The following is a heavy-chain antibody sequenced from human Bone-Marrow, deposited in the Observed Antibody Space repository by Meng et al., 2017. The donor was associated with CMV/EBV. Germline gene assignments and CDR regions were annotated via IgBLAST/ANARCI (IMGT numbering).Heavy chain of an antibody. CDR1: GFTLSNNW. CDR2: IKSDGSST. J-gene: IGHJ4*02. CDR3: AKDLWGSSWNYFDY. Sequence: GESLKISCAASGFTLSNNWMHWVRQAPGKGLVWVLRIKSDGSSTSYADSVKGRFTISRDNAKNSLYLQMNSLRAEDTALYYCAKDLWGSSWNYFDYWGQGTLVTVSS. V-gene: IGHV3-74*01. D-gene: IGHD6-13*01.